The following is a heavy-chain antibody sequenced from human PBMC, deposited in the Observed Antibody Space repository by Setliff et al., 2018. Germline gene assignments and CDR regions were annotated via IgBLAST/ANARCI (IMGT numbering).Heavy chain of an antibody. D-gene: IGHD3-10*01. J-gene: IGHJ6*03. CDR3: ARDNRARHYMDV. CDR2: ILFSGDT. CDR1: GYSISSGFS. V-gene: IGHV4-38-2*02. Sequence: SETLSHTCAVSGYSISSGFSWVWIRQSPGKGLEWIGRILFSGDTYYNPSLNSRVTISADTSKNQFSLNLSSVTAADTAVYYCARDNRARHYMDVWGKGTTVTVSS.